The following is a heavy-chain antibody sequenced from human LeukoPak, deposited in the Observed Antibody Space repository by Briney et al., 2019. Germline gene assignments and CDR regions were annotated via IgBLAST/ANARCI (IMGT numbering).Heavy chain of an antibody. CDR2: IYYSGST. V-gene: IGHV4-59*01. J-gene: IGHJ4*02. D-gene: IGHD3-22*01. CDR3: ARDRDDSSGYYLGY. CDR1: GGSISSYY. Sequence: SETLSLTCTVSGGSISSYYWSWIRQPPGKGLEWIGYIYYSGSTNYNPSLKSRVTISVDTSKNQFSLKLSSVTAADTAVYYCARDRDDSSGYYLGYWGQGTLVTVSS.